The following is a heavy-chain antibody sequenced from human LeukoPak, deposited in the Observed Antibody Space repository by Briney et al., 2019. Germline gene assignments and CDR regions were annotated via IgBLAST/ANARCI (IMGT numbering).Heavy chain of an antibody. CDR3: ARGLRGYYTGWFDP. CDR2: INHSGST. J-gene: IGHJ5*02. D-gene: IGHD3-3*01. CDR1: GGSFSGYY. V-gene: IGHV4-34*01. Sequence: SETQSLTCAVYGGSFSGYYWSWIRQPPGKGLEWIGEINHSGSTNYNPSLKSRVTISVDTSKNQFSLKLSSVTAADTAVYYCARGLRGYYTGWFDPWGQGTLVTVSS.